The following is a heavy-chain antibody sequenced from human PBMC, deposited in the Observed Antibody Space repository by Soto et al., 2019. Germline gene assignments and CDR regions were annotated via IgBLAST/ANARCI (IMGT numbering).Heavy chain of an antibody. V-gene: IGHV4-59*01. CDR3: ARAQGSWHLVNYWYFDL. J-gene: IGHJ2*01. CDR1: GGSISSYY. D-gene: IGHD6-13*01. Sequence: GPGPVVSSETLSLTCTVSGGSISSYYWSWIRQPPGKGLEWIGYIYYSGSTNYNPSLKSRVTISVDTSKNQFSLKLSSVTAADTAVYYCARAQGSWHLVNYWYFDLWGRGTLVTVSS. CDR2: IYYSGST.